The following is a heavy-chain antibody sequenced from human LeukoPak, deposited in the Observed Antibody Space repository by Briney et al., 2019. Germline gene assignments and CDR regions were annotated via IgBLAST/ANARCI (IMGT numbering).Heavy chain of an antibody. D-gene: IGHD5-18*01. V-gene: IGHV3-30-3*01. Sequence: PGGSLRLSCAASGFTFSSYAMHWVRQAPGKGLEWVAVISYDGSNKYYADSVKGRFTISRDNSKNTLYLQMNSLRAEDTAVYYCARDKKGYLRLNYYYYGMDVWGQGTTVTVSS. CDR1: GFTFSSYA. CDR3: ARDKKGYLRLNYYYYGMDV. J-gene: IGHJ6*02. CDR2: ISYDGSNK.